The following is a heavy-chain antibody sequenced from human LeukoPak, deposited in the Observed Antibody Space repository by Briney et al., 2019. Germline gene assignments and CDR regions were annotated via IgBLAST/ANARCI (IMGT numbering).Heavy chain of an antibody. J-gene: IGHJ4*02. D-gene: IGHD3-3*01. CDR1: GFTISSYA. CDR2: MSGSAGST. CDR3: AKDGERSLEWSPPLGY. V-gene: IGHV3-23*01. Sequence: GGSLRLSCAVSGFTISSYAMSWVRQAPGKGLEWVSAMSGSAGSTYYADSVKGRITISRDNSKNMLYLEMNSLRTEDTAVYYCAKDGERSLEWSPPLGYWGQGTLVTVSS.